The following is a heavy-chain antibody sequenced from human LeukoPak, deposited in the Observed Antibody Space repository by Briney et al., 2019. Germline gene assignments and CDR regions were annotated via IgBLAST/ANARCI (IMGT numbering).Heavy chain of an antibody. Sequence: SETLSLTCTVSGGSISSYYWSWIRQPAGKGLEWIGSIYYSGSTYYNPSLKSRVTISVDTSKNQFSLKLSSVTAADTAVYYCARGSLGGYYDSSGYNDAFDIWGQGTMVTVSS. V-gene: IGHV4-4*07. CDR3: ARGSLGGYYDSSGYNDAFDI. CDR1: GGSISSYY. CDR2: IYYSGST. J-gene: IGHJ3*02. D-gene: IGHD3-22*01.